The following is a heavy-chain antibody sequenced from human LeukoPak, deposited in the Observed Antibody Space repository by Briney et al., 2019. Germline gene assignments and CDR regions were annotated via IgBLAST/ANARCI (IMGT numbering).Heavy chain of an antibody. D-gene: IGHD6-13*01. Sequence: SSETLSLTCTVSGGSISSYYWSWIRQPAGKGLEWIGRIYTSGSTNYNPSLKSRVAMSVDTSKNQFSLKLSSVTAADTAVYYCARDFVYSSSWYEEGVFDYWGQGTLVTVSS. J-gene: IGHJ4*02. CDR1: GGSISSYY. V-gene: IGHV4-4*07. CDR2: IYTSGST. CDR3: ARDFVYSSSWYEEGVFDY.